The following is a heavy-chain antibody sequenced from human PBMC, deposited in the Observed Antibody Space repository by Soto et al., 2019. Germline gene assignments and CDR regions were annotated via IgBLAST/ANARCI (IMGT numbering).Heavy chain of an antibody. Sequence: GGSLRLSCAASGFTFSSYAMHWARQAPGKGLERVAVISYDGSNKYYADSVKGRFTISRDNSKNTLYLQMNSLRAEDTAVYYCARDNGIVVVPAAFYFDYWGQGTLVTVSS. D-gene: IGHD2-2*01. CDR3: ARDNGIVVVPAAFYFDY. CDR1: GFTFSSYA. V-gene: IGHV3-30-3*01. J-gene: IGHJ4*02. CDR2: ISYDGSNK.